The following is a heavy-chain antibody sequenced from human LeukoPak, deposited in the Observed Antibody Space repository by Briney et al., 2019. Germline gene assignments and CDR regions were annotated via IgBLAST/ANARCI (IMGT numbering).Heavy chain of an antibody. J-gene: IGHJ6*02. CDR2: IIPILGTA. Sequence: GASVKVSCKASGGTFSSYAISWVRQAPGQGLEWMGGIIPILGTANYAQKFQGRVTITADESTSTAYMELSSLRSEDTAVYCCARDRYSGSYALYYYYGMDVWGQGTTVTVSS. V-gene: IGHV1-69*13. CDR1: GGTFSSYA. D-gene: IGHD1-26*01. CDR3: ARDRYSGSYALYYYYGMDV.